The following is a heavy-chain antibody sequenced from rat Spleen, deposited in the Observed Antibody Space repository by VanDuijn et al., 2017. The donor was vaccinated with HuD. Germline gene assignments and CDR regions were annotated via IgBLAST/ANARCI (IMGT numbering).Heavy chain of an antibody. CDR1: GFTFSNYY. CDR2: ISTSCSRT. J-gene: IGHJ1*01. Sequence: EVQLVESGGGLVQPGRSLKLSCAASGFTFSNYYMAWVRQAPKKGLEWVATISTSCSRTYYPDSVKGRFTISRDNAKSSLYLQMDSLRSEDTATYYCARLGWYFDFWGPGTMVTVSS. CDR3: ARLGWYFDF. D-gene: IGHD5-1*01. V-gene: IGHV5-25*01.